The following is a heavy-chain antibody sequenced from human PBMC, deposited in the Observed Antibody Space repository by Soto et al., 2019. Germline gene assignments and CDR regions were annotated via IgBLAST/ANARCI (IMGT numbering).Heavy chain of an antibody. Sequence: PGGSLRLSCAASGFTFSHYYMEWVRQAPGKGLVWVSRINNDGTTTSYADSVKGRFTISIDTAKSTVYLQMNSLRAEDTAAYYCSLHKFDSSGSYAIDYWGQGILVTVS. J-gene: IGHJ4*02. CDR1: GFTFSHYY. D-gene: IGHD3-22*01. CDR2: INNDGTTT. V-gene: IGHV3-74*01. CDR3: SLHKFDSSGSYAIDY.